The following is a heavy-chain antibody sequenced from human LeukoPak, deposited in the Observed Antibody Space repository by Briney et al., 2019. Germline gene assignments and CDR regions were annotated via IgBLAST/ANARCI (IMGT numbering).Heavy chain of an antibody. J-gene: IGHJ4*02. Sequence: TGGSLRLSCAASGFIFSDYYMSWIRQAPGKGLEWVSYISSSGSTMYYTDSVKGRFTISRDNAKDSLYLQMNSLRAEDTAVYYCARDPGSGYEEHFDYWGQGTLVTVSS. CDR2: ISSSGSTM. V-gene: IGHV3-11*01. CDR3: ARDPGSGYEEHFDY. D-gene: IGHD5-12*01. CDR1: GFIFSDYY.